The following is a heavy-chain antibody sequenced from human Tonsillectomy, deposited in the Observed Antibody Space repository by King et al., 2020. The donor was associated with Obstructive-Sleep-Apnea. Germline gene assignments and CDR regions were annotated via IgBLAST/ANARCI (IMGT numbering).Heavy chain of an antibody. J-gene: IGHJ5*02. D-gene: IGHD1-26*01. CDR3: ARGPVGATNWFDP. Sequence: QLVQSGAEVKKPGASVKVSCKASGYTFTSYDINWVRQANGQGLEWMGWMNPYSGITGYTPKFQGRVTMTRNTSISTAYMEPSSLRSEDTAVYYCARGPVGATNWFDPWGQGTLVTVSS. CDR1: GYTFTSYD. V-gene: IGHV1-8*01. CDR2: MNPYSGIT.